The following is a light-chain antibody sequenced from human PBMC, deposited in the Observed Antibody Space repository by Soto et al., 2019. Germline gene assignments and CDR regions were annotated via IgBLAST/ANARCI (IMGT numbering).Light chain of an antibody. V-gene: IGKV3D-20*02. CDR2: GAS. CDR1: QSVSNNY. J-gene: IGKJ1*01. CDR3: QQRSNWSWT. Sequence: EIVLTQSPGTLSLSPGERATLSCRASQSVSNNYLAWYQQKPGQAPRLLIYGASNRATGIPDRFSGSGSGTDFTLTISRLEPEDFAVYYCQQRSNWSWTFGQGTKVDI.